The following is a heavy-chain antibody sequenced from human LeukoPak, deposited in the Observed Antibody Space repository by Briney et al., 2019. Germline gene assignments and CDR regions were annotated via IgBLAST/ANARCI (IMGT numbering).Heavy chain of an antibody. D-gene: IGHD6-13*01. V-gene: IGHV3-21*01. CDR3: AREGSSWPYFDY. CDR1: GFTFSSYT. J-gene: IGHJ4*02. Sequence: PGGSLRLSCAASGFTFSSYTMNWVRQAPGKGLEWVSSISSSSRSIFYADSVRGRFTTSRDNAKNSLFLQMNSLRAEDTAVYYCAREGSSWPYFDYWGQGTLVTVSS. CDR2: ISSSSRSI.